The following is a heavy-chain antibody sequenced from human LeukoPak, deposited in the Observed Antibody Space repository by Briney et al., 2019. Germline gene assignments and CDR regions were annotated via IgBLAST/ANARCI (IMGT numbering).Heavy chain of an antibody. J-gene: IGHJ6*02. V-gene: IGHV4-59*01. CDR3: ARIDSAYYYGMDV. Sequence: SETLSLTCTVSGASIIGSYCSWIRQPPGEGLEWIGYIDHSGSTNYRPSLRGRVTLSVDTSKNQFSLKVNSVTAADTVVCYCARIDSAYYYGMDVWGQGTTVTVSS. CDR2: IDHSGST. CDR1: GASIIGSY. D-gene: IGHD3-9*01.